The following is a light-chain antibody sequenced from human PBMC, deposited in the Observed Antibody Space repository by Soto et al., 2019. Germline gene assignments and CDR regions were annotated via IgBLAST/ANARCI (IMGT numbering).Light chain of an antibody. J-gene: IGKJ4*01. CDR1: QSVTNY. Sequence: EIVLTQSPATLSLSPGERATLSCRASQSVTNYLAWYQQKPCQAPRLLIYATSHRATGIPAKFSGSGSGTDFTLTISSPAPDDSAMYFCQPRSNWPLTFGGGTKVEIK. CDR2: ATS. V-gene: IGKV3-11*01. CDR3: QPRSNWPLT.